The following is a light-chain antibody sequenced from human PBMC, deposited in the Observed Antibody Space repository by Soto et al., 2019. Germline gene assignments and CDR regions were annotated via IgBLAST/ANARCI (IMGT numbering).Light chain of an antibody. CDR3: SSFRSSSTSYV. J-gene: IGLJ1*01. CDR1: SSDIGDSNY. Sequence: QSALTQPASVSGSPGQSITISCTGTSSDIGDSNYVSWYQQHPGKAPKLVIYDVSNRPSGVSNRFSGSKSANTASLTISGLQAEDEADYYCSSFRSSSTSYVFGTGTKVPS. V-gene: IGLV2-14*03. CDR2: DVS.